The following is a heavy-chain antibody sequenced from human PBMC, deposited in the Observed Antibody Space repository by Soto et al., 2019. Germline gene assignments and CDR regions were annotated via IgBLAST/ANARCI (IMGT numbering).Heavy chain of an antibody. CDR1: GFTFTSSA. D-gene: IGHD3-10*01. V-gene: IGHV1-58*01. J-gene: IGHJ3*02. CDR2: IVVGSGNT. Sequence: AAVKVSFKASGFTFTSSAVQWVRQARGQRLEWIGWIVVGSGNTNYAQKFQERVTITRDMSTSTAYMELSSLRSEDTAVYYCAAASVNYYGSGTDIWGQGTMVTVPS. CDR3: AAASVNYYGSGTDI.